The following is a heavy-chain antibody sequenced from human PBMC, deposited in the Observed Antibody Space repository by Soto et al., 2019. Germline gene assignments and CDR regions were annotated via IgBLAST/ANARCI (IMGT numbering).Heavy chain of an antibody. Sequence: EVQLVESGGGLVKPGGSLRLSCAASGFTFSSYSMNWVRQAPGKGLEWVSSISSSSSYIYYADSVKGRFTISRDNAKNSLYLQMNSLRAEDTAVYYCAGGVFGRGGYCSGGSCYSGYYFDYWGQGTLVTVSS. V-gene: IGHV3-21*01. CDR3: AGGVFGRGGYCSGGSCYSGYYFDY. D-gene: IGHD2-15*01. CDR2: ISSSSSYI. J-gene: IGHJ4*02. CDR1: GFTFSSYS.